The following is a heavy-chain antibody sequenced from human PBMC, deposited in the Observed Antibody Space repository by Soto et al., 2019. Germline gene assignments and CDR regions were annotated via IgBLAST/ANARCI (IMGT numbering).Heavy chain of an antibody. CDR1: GYTFTSYY. V-gene: IGHV1-46*03. J-gene: IGHJ6*02. Sequence: ASVKVSCKASGYTFTSYYMHWVRQAPGQGLEWMGIINPSGGSTSYAQKFQGRVTMTRDTSTSTVYMELSSLRSEDTAVYYCARLNGGYGYYYYGMDVWGQGTTVTVSS. CDR3: ARLNGGYGYYYYGMDV. D-gene: IGHD5-12*01. CDR2: INPSGGST.